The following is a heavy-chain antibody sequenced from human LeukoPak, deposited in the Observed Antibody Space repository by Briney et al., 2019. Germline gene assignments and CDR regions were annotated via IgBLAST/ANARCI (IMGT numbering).Heavy chain of an antibody. CDR3: ARDGKVGATLYDAFDI. D-gene: IGHD1-26*01. CDR1: GGSISSYY. Sequence: SETLSLTCTVSGGSISSYYWSWIRQPAGKGLEWIGRIYTSGSTNYNPSLKSRVTMSVDMSKNQFSLKLSSVTAADTAVYYCARDGKVGATLYDAFDIWGQGTMVTVSS. CDR2: IYTSGST. V-gene: IGHV4-4*07. J-gene: IGHJ3*02.